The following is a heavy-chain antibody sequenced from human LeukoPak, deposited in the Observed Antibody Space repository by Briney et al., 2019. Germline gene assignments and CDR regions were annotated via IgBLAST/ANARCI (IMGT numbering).Heavy chain of an antibody. Sequence: SETLSLTCSVSGGSVSTYYWSRVRQTPGKGLEWIGYISHTETTDYGPSLKSRVTMSRDTSKNQFSLKLRSVTAADTGVYFCARGYCSHEICQVFPSWGQGILVTVSS. CDR3: ARGYCSHEICQVFPS. CDR2: ISHTETT. D-gene: IGHD2-15*01. CDR1: GGSVSTYY. J-gene: IGHJ5*02. V-gene: IGHV4-59*02.